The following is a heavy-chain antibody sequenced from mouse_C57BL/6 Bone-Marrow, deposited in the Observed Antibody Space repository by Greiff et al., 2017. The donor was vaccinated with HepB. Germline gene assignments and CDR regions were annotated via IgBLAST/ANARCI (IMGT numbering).Heavy chain of an antibody. V-gene: IGHV1-26*01. CDR1: GYTFTDYY. CDR2: INPNNGGT. CDR3: ARAGVWYFDY. J-gene: IGHJ2*01. Sequence: VQLQQSGPELVKPGASVKISCKASGYTFTDYYMNWVKQSHGKSLEWIGDINPNNGGTSYNQKFKGKATLTVDKSSSTAYMELRSLTSEDSAVYYCARAGVWYFDYWGQGTTLTVSS.